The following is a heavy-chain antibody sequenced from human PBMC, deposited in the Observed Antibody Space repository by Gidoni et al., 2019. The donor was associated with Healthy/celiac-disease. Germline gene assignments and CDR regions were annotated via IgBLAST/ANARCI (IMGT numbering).Heavy chain of an antibody. Sequence: QLQLQESGPGLAKPSETLSLTCTVSGGSISSRSYYWGWIRPPPGKGLEWIGSIYYSGSTYYNPSLKSRVTISVDTSKNQFSLKLSSVTAADTAVYYCARAFITMVRGVITNWFDPWGQGTLVTVSS. J-gene: IGHJ5*02. D-gene: IGHD3-10*01. V-gene: IGHV4-39*07. CDR1: GGSISSRSYY. CDR3: ARAFITMVRGVITNWFDP. CDR2: IYYSGST.